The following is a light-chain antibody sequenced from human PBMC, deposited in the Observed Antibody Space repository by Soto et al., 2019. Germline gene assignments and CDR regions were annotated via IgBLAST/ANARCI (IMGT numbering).Light chain of an antibody. CDR3: QQYNKWPWT. J-gene: IGKJ1*01. CDR2: GAS. V-gene: IGKV3-15*01. CDR1: QSVSSN. Sequence: EIVMTHSPATLSVSPGERATLSCRASQSVSSNLAWYQQKPGQAPRLLIYGASPRATGIPARFSGSGSGTVFTLTISSLQSEDFGVYYCQQYNKWPWTFGQGTKVDIK.